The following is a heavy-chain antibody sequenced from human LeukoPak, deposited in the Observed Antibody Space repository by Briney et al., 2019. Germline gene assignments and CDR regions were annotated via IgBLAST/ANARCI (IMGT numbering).Heavy chain of an antibody. Sequence: SVKVSCKASGGTFSSYAISWVRQAPGQGLEWMGRIIPIFGTTNSAQKFHGRVTITTDESTSTAYMELSSLRSEDTAVYYCARAGGYYFYMDVWGKGTTDTVSS. D-gene: IGHD3-16*01. J-gene: IGHJ6*03. CDR1: GGTFSSYA. CDR3: ARAGGYYFYMDV. CDR2: IIPIFGTT. V-gene: IGHV1-69*05.